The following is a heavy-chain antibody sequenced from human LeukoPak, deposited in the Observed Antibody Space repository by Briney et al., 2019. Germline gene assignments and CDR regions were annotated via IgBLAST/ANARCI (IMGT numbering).Heavy chain of an antibody. D-gene: IGHD5-12*01. CDR1: GFTFSSYA. CDR3: ARVTVSGPSPDY. J-gene: IGHJ4*02. Sequence: PGGSLRLSCAASGFTFSSYAMSWVRQAPGKGLEWVSAISGSGGSTYYADSVKGRFTISRDNSKNTLYLQMNSLRAEDTAVYYCARVTVSGPSPDYWGQGTLVTVSS. V-gene: IGHV3-23*01. CDR2: ISGSGGST.